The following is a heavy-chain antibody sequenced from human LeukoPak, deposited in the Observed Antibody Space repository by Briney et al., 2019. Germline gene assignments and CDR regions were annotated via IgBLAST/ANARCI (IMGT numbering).Heavy chain of an antibody. D-gene: IGHD2-2*01. CDR1: GGTFSSYA. J-gene: IGHJ4*02. V-gene: IGHV1-69*04. Sequence: SVKVSCKASGGTFSSYAISWVRQAPGQGLEWMGRIIPIFGIANYAQKFQGRVTITRDTSASTAYMELSSLRSEDTAVYYCARDPRPSPTYYFDYWGQGTLVTVSS. CDR2: IIPIFGIA. CDR3: ARDPRPSPTYYFDY.